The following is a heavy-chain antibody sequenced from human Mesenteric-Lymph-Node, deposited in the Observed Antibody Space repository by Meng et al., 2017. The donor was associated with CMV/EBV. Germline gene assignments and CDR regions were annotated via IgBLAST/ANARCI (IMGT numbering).Heavy chain of an antibody. CDR2: IKQDGSET. CDR3: ARDCHDFWRGFDY. V-gene: IGHV3-7*01. Sequence: LSLTCAASGFTFNSYWMSWVRQAPGKGLEWVGNIKQDGSETYYVDSVKGRFTISRDNAKNSLYLQMNSLRAEDTAVYYCARDCHDFWRGFDYWGQGTMVTVSS. CDR1: GFTFNSYW. J-gene: IGHJ4*02. D-gene: IGHD3-3*01.